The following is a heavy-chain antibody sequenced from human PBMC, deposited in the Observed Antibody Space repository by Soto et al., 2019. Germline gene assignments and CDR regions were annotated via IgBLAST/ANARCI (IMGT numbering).Heavy chain of an antibody. V-gene: IGHV3-21*01. D-gene: IGHD5-12*01. Sequence: EVQLVESGGGLVKPGWSLRLSCAASGFTFSSYSMNWVRQAPGKGLEWVSSISSSSSYIYYADSVKGRFTISRDNAKNSLYLQMNSLRAEDTAVYYCARRFSQWLRCEWGDWYLDLWGRGTLVTVSS. CDR3: ARRFSQWLRCEWGDWYLDL. CDR2: ISSSSSYI. J-gene: IGHJ2*01. CDR1: GFTFSSYS.